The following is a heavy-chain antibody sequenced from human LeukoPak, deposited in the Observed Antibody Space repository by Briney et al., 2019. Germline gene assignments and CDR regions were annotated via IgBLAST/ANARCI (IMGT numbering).Heavy chain of an antibody. CDR2: IKQDGSEK. CDR3: ARGGYATSWYWIY. J-gene: IGHJ4*02. D-gene: IGHD6-13*01. V-gene: IGHV3-7*01. CDR1: GFPFSSNW. Sequence: GGSLRLSCAASGFPFSSNWMTWVRQSPGKGLEWVATIKQDGSEKYYVDSVKGRFTISRDNAKNSLYLQMNSLRAEGTAVYYCARGGYATSWYWIYWGQGTLVTVSP.